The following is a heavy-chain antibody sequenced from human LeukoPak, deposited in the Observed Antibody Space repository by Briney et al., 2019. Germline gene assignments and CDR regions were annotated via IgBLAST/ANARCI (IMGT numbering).Heavy chain of an antibody. CDR3: ARLNLITEVGY. V-gene: IGHV3-33*01. CDR2: IWYDGSNK. J-gene: IGHJ4*02. D-gene: IGHD1-14*01. Sequence: PGRSLRLSCAVSGFTFSSYGMHWVRQAPGKGLEWVAVIWYDGSNKYYADSVKGRFTISRDNAKNSLYLQMNSLRAEDTAVYYCARLNLITEVGYWGQGILVTVSS. CDR1: GFTFSSYG.